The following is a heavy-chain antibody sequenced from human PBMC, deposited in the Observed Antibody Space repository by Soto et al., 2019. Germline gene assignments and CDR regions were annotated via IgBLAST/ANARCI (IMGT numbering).Heavy chain of an antibody. CDR3: ARYDSSGYYWPYYYYGLDV. CDR1: GFTFSTYS. D-gene: IGHD3-22*01. CDR2: ISSSSSYI. V-gene: IGHV3-21*01. J-gene: IGHJ6*02. Sequence: EVQLVESGGGLVKPGGSLRLSCAASGFTFSTYSMNWVRQATGKGLEWVSSISSSSSYIYYADSVKGRFTISRDNAKNSLYLQMNSLRAEDTALYYCARYDSSGYYWPYYYYGLDVWGQGTTVTVSS.